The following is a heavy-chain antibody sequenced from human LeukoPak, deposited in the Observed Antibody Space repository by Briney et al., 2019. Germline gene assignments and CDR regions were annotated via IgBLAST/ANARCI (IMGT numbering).Heavy chain of an antibody. CDR3: ARAQDTMIPVGAFDI. V-gene: IGHV4-30-4*01. Sequence: SETLSLTCTVSGGSISSGDYYWSWIRQPPGKGLEWIGYIYYSGSTYYNPSLKSRVTISVDTSKNQFSLKLSSVTAADTAVYYCARAQDTMIPVGAFDIWGQGTMVIVSS. D-gene: IGHD3-22*01. CDR2: IYYSGST. J-gene: IGHJ3*02. CDR1: GGSISSGDYY.